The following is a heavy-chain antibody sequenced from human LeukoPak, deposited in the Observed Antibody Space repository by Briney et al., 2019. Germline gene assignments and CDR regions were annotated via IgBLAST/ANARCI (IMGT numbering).Heavy chain of an antibody. D-gene: IGHD4-23*01. CDR1: GFTFSSYA. CDR2: ISYDGSNK. CDR3: GRVNYGGQHIPAYYHYYGMDV. V-gene: IGHV3-30-3*01. Sequence: PGRSLRLSCAASGFTFSSYAMHWVRQAPGKGLEWVAVISYDGSNKYYADSVKGRFTISRDNSKNTLYLQMNSLRAEDTAVYYCGRVNYGGQHIPAYYHYYGMDVWGQGTTVTVSS. J-gene: IGHJ6*02.